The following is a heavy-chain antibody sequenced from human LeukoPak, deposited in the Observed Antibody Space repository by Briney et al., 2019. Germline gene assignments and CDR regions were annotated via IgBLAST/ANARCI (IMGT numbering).Heavy chain of an antibody. CDR1: GYTFTGYY. D-gene: IGHD3-16*01. CDR3: AKRRASTFEGYYFDY. CDR2: INPNSGGT. Sequence: ASVKVSCKASGYTFTGYYMHWVRQAPGQGLEWMGWINPNSGGTNYAQKFQGRVTMTRDTSISTAYMELSRLRSDDTAVYYCAKRRASTFEGYYFDYWGQGTLVTVSS. J-gene: IGHJ4*02. V-gene: IGHV1-2*02.